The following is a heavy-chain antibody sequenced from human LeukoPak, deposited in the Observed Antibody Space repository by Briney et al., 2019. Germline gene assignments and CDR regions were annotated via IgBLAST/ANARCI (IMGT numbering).Heavy chain of an antibody. CDR3: ARDASSYYYGSGIGN. CDR1: GGTFNSYA. Sequence: SVKVSCKASGGTFNSYAISWVRQAPGQGLEWMGGIIPIFGTTNYARKFRGRVTLTADKSTRTAYMELSSLRSEDTAVYYCARDASSYYYGSGIGNWGQGTLVTVSS. CDR2: IIPIFGTT. V-gene: IGHV1-69*06. D-gene: IGHD3-10*01. J-gene: IGHJ4*02.